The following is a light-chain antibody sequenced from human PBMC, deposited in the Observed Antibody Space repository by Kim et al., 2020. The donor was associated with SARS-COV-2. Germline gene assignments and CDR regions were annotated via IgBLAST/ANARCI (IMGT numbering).Light chain of an antibody. Sequence: AIRMTQSPSSLSASTGDRVTVTCRASQDISSYVAWYQQKPGKAPNLLIYGATTLQTGVPSRFSGSASGTNFTLTISDLHSEDFATYCCQQCYDYPWSFGQGTKVDI. CDR2: GAT. CDR3: QQCYDYPWS. CDR1: QDISSY. J-gene: IGKJ1*01. V-gene: IGKV1-8*01.